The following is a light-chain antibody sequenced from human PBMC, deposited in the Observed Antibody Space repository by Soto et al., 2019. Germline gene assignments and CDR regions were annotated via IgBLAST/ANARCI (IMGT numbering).Light chain of an antibody. J-gene: IGKJ1*01. CDR3: QQTYDTPPT. Sequence: DIQMTQSPSSLFASVGDRVTIACRARQTISTYLNWYQQKPGKAPKLLIFGASTLQSGVPSRFSGSGSGTEFILTISSLQREDFATYYRQQTYDTPPTFGQGTKVDIK. V-gene: IGKV1-39*01. CDR2: GAS. CDR1: QTISTY.